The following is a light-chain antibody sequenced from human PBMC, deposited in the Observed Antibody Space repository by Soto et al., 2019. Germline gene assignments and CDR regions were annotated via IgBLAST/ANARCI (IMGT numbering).Light chain of an antibody. J-gene: IGKJ4*01. Sequence: SQSPSLPSASTGDSLITSCRMRQGISRHLAWYQQKPGKAPELLIYAASTLQSGVPSRFSGSGSGSDLPLTISCLQSEDFPTYYSPLYYSLPRTSGGGTKLDIK. V-gene: IGKV1D-8*04. CDR3: PLYYSLPRT. CDR2: AAS. CDR1: QGISRH.